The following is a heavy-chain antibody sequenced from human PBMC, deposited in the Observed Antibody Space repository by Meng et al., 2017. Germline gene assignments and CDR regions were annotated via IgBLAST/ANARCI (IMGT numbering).Heavy chain of an antibody. CDR3: ASLTGWFYP. J-gene: IGHJ5*02. CDR2: IIPIFGTA. CDR1: GGTFSSYA. Sequence: QVKLVQSVAEVKKAGSSGNVSCKDSGGTFSSYAISWVRQAPGQGLEWMGGIIPIFGTANDTQKFHGRVKITADKSTNTAYMALRRLRSAAPAVYYCASLTGWFYPWGQGPLVTVSS. D-gene: IGHD3-10*01. V-gene: IGHV1-69*06.